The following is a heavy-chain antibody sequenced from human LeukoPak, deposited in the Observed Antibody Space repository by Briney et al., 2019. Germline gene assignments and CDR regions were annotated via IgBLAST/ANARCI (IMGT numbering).Heavy chain of an antibody. D-gene: IGHD3-22*01. CDR2: IIPIFGTA. CDR3: ARDPEDYYDSSGYYDGFDI. Sequence: SVKVSCKASGGTFSSYAISWVRQAPGQGLEWMGGIIPIFGTANYAQKFQGRVTITADKSTSTAYIELSSLRSEDTAVYYCARDPEDYYDSSGYYDGFDIWGQGTMVTVSS. V-gene: IGHV1-69*06. J-gene: IGHJ3*02. CDR1: GGTFSSYA.